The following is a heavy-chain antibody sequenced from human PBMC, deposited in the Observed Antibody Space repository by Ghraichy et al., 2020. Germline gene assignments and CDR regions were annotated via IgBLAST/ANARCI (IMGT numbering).Heavy chain of an antibody. CDR2: IYYSGST. CDR1: GGSISSYY. CDR3: ARDQKGSSWGKNWFDP. J-gene: IGHJ5*02. D-gene: IGHD6-13*01. Sequence: SETLSLICTVSGGSISSYYWSWIRQPPGKGLEWIGYIYYSGSTNYNPSLKRRVTISLDTSKNQFSLELRSVTAADTAVYYCARDQKGSSWGKNWFDPWGQGTLVTVSS. V-gene: IGHV4-59*01.